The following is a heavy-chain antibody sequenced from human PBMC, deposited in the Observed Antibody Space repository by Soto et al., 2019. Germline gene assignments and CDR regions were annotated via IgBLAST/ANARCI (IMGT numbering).Heavy chain of an antibody. CDR3: ARGREIFGAVTPFEY. D-gene: IGHD3-3*01. J-gene: IGHJ4*02. V-gene: IGHV4-34*01. CDR1: GAPFSGYY. Sequence: SETLSLTCAVYGAPFSGYYWTWIRQPPGKGLEWIGEINHTGSTKYNPPLKSRVTISLDTSKNQFSLSLRSVTAADTAVYYCARGREIFGAVTPFEYWGQGTQVTVSS. CDR2: INHTGST.